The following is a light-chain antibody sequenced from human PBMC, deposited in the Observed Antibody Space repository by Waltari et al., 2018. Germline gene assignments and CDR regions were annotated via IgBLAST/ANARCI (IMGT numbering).Light chain of an antibody. Sequence: QSGLTQPPSLSAAPGQKVTISCSGTSSNIGNNYVAWYQQIPGTVPKLLIYENYKRPAGMPDRCSGSRSGTSATLVITGLLAGDEADYYCGTWDSSLSGAVFGGGTHLTVL. CDR1: SSNIGNNY. CDR3: GTWDSSLSGAV. J-gene: IGLJ7*01. V-gene: IGLV1-51*02. CDR2: ENY.